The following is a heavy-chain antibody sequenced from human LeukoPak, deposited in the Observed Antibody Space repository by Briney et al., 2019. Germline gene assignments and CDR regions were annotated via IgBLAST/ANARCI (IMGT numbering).Heavy chain of an antibody. J-gene: IGHJ4*02. CDR3: ASGTVVTPQLMDY. D-gene: IGHD4-23*01. CDR1: GFTFSSYG. Sequence: GGSLRLSCAASGFTFSSYGMHWVRQAPGKGLEWVAVISYDGSNKYYADSVKGRFTISRDDSKNTLYLQMNSLRAEDTAVYYCASGTVVTPQLMDYWGQGTLVTVSS. V-gene: IGHV3-30*03. CDR2: ISYDGSNK.